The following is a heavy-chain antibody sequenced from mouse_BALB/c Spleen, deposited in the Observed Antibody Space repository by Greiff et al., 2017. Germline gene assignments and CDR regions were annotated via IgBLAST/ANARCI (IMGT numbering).Heavy chain of an antibody. Sequence: EVKLQESGPGLVKPSQSLSLTCTVTGYSITSDYAWNWIRQFPGNKLEWMGYISYSGSTSYNPSLKSRISITRDTSKNQFFLQLNSVTTEDTATYYCARRDYGNCFDYWGQGTTLTVSS. J-gene: IGHJ2*01. D-gene: IGHD2-1*01. CDR2: ISYSGST. V-gene: IGHV3-2*02. CDR3: ARRDYGNCFDY. CDR1: GYSITSDYA.